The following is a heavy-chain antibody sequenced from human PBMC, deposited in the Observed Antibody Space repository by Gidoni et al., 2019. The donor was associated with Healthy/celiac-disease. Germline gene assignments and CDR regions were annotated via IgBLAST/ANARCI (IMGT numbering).Heavy chain of an antibody. V-gene: IGHV3-15*01. CDR2: IKSKTDGGTT. CDR1: GFTFSNAW. CDR3: TTAHYYGSGSPYNWFDP. Sequence: EVQLVESGGGLVKPGGSLRLSCAASGFTFSNAWMSWVRQAPGKGLEWVGRIKSKTDGGTTDYAAPVKGRFTISRDDSKNTLYLQMNSLKTEDTAVYYCTTAHYYGSGSPYNWFDPWGQGTLVTVSS. D-gene: IGHD3-10*01. J-gene: IGHJ5*02.